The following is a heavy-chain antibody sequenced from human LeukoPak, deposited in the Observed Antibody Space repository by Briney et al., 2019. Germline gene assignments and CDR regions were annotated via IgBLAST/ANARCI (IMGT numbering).Heavy chain of an antibody. CDR3: ARGRPGFVRGHLAVAPLFDY. J-gene: IGHJ4*02. CDR1: GGSFSGYY. Sequence: PSETLSLTCAVYGGSFSGYYWSWIRQPPGKGLEWIGEINHSGSTNYNPSLKSRVTISVDTSKNQFSLKLSSVTAADTAVYYCARGRPGFVRGHLAVAPLFDYWGQGTLVTVSS. CDR2: INHSGST. V-gene: IGHV4-34*01. D-gene: IGHD6-19*01.